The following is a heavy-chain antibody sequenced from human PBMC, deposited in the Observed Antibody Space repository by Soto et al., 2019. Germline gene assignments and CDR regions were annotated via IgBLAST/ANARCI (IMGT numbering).Heavy chain of an antibody. D-gene: IGHD3-22*01. Sequence: GASVTVSCKASGGTFSSYAISWVRQAPGQGLEWMGGIIPIFGTANYAQKFQGRVTITADESTSTAYMELSSLRSEDTAVYYCARDDSSGYQTYYYYGRDVWGQGTTVRVSS. J-gene: IGHJ6*02. CDR3: ARDDSSGYQTYYYYGRDV. V-gene: IGHV1-69*13. CDR2: IIPIFGTA. CDR1: GGTFSSYA.